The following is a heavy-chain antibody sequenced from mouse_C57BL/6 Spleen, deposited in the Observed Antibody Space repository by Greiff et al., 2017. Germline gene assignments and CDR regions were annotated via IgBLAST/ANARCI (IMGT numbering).Heavy chain of an antibody. J-gene: IGHJ3*01. CDR2: IYPGDGDT. Sequence: QVQLQQSGAELVKPGASVKISCKASGYAFSSYWMNWVKQRPGKGLEWIGQIYPGDGDTNYNGKFKGKATLTADKSSSTAYMQLSSLTSEDSAVYFCARSDSSGYDWFAYWGQGTLVTVSA. D-gene: IGHD3-2*02. CDR3: ARSDSSGYDWFAY. V-gene: IGHV1-80*01. CDR1: GYAFSSYW.